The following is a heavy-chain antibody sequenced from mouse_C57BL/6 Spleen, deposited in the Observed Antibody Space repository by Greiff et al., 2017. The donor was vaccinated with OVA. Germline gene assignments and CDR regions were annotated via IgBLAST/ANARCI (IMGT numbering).Heavy chain of an antibody. Sequence: EVQLQQSGPGLVKPSQSLSLTCSVTGYSITSGYYWNWIRQFPGNKLEWMGYISYDGSNNYNPSLKNRISITRDTSKNQFFLKLNSVTTEDTATYYCARQVGRGVYYFDYWGQGTTLTVSS. D-gene: IGHD4-1*01. J-gene: IGHJ2*01. CDR1: GYSITSGYY. CDR3: ARQVGRGVYYFDY. CDR2: ISYDGSN. V-gene: IGHV3-6*01.